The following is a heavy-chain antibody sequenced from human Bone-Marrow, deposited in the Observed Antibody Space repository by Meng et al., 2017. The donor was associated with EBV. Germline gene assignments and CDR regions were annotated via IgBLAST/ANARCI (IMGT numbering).Heavy chain of an antibody. J-gene: IGHJ4*02. D-gene: IGHD6-13*01. CDR1: GYTFTSYA. Sequence: QVQLVQSGFGVKKPGASVKVPCKTSGYTFTSYAISWVRQAPGQGLEWMGWISADKGNRNYAQKFQDRVTLTTDTSTRTAYMELRSLRSDDTAVYFCARDLGYTSSCHDYWGQGTLVTVSS. CDR3: ARDLGYTSSCHDY. V-gene: IGHV1-18*01. CDR2: ISADKGNR.